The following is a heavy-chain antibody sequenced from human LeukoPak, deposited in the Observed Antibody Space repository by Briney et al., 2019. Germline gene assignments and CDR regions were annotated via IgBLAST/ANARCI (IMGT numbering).Heavy chain of an antibody. CDR1: GGSISSYY. D-gene: IGHD3-10*01. Sequence: PSETLSLTCTVSGGSISSYYWSWIRQPPGKGLEWIGCIYYSGSTNYNPSLKSRVTISVDTSKNQFSLKLSSVTAADTAVYYCARDGSPMVRGVISYWGQGTLVTVSS. CDR2: IYYSGST. J-gene: IGHJ4*02. V-gene: IGHV4-59*01. CDR3: ARDGSPMVRGVISY.